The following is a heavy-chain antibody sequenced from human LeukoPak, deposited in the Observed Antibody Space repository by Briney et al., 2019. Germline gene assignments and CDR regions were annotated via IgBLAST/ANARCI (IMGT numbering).Heavy chain of an antibody. CDR3: ARHYDILTGYYPYYYYYYMDV. CDR2: ISYDGSNK. V-gene: IGHV3-30*04. D-gene: IGHD3-9*01. J-gene: IGHJ6*03. Sequence: GGSLRLSCAASGFTFSSYAMHWVRQAPGKGLEWVAVISYDGSNKYYADSVKGRFTISRDNAKNSLYLQMNSLRAEDTAVYYCARHYDILTGYYPYYYYYYMDVWGKGTTVTVSS. CDR1: GFTFSSYA.